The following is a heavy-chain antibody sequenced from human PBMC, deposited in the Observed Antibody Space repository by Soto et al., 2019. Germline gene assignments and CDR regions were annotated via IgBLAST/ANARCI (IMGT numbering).Heavy chain of an antibody. CDR1: GFTFEDHA. Sequence: EVQLVESGGGLVQPGRSLRLSCAAIGFTFEDHAMHWIRQVPGKGLEWVAGINWNSGITGYADSVKGRFTISRDNANNSLHLEMNSLKTKDTAFYYCAKGRGALTVVSNWFDPWGQGTLVTVSS. J-gene: IGHJ5*02. CDR2: INWNSGIT. CDR3: AKGRGALTVVSNWFDP. V-gene: IGHV3-9*01. D-gene: IGHD3-22*01.